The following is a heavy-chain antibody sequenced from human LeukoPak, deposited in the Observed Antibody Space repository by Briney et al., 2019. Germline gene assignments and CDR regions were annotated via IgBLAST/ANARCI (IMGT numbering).Heavy chain of an antibody. V-gene: IGHV4-59*01. CDR3: ASLALYGDYGGIDY. J-gene: IGHJ4*02. Sequence: PSETLSLTCTVSGGSISSYYWSWIRQPPGKGLEWIGYIYYSGSTNYNPSLKSRVTISVDTSKNQFSLKLSSVTAADTAVYYCASLALYGDYGGIDYWGQGTLVTVSS. CDR2: IYYSGST. D-gene: IGHD4-17*01. CDR1: GGSISSYY.